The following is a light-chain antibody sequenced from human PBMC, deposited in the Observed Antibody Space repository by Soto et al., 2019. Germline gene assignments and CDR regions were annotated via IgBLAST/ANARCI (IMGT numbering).Light chain of an antibody. CDR3: QQYNEWPWT. CDR2: VAS. CDR1: QTVSSN. Sequence: EIVLTQSPDTLSVSPGERATLSCRADQTVSSNLAWYQQIPGQAPRLLIYVASTRATGIPARFSGSGSGTDFTLTISSLQSEDFAIYFCQQYNEWPWTFGQGTKVEIK. J-gene: IGKJ1*01. V-gene: IGKV3-15*01.